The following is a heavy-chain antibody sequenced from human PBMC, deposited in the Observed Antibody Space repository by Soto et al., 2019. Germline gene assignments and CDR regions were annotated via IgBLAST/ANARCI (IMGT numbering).Heavy chain of an antibody. CDR2: IYYSGST. J-gene: IGHJ4*02. D-gene: IGHD3-16*01. V-gene: IGHV4-59*01. CDR1: GASISSYY. Sequence: QVQLQESGPGVVKPSETLSLTCTVSGASISSYYWSWIRQPPGKGLEWIGYIYYSGSTKYNPSLKSRVTISVDTSKNQFSLRLSSAAAADTAVYFCVTQRVGEFAAAHDYWGQGTPVTVSS. CDR3: VTQRVGEFAAAHDY.